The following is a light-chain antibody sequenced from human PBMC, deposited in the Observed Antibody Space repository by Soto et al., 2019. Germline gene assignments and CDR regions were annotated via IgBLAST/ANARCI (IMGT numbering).Light chain of an antibody. Sequence: IRMTQSPSTLSASVGDRVTITCRASQSISIWLAWYQQKPGRAPNLLIYGTSSLESGVPSRFSGSGSGTEFTLTISSLQPDDFATYYCQHYNDYSWTFGQGTKVEIK. CDR3: QHYNDYSWT. CDR1: QSISIW. J-gene: IGKJ1*01. CDR2: GTS. V-gene: IGKV1-5*03.